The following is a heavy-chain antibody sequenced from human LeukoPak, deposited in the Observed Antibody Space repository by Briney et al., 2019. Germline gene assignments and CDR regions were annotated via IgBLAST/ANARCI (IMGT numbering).Heavy chain of an antibody. J-gene: IGHJ5*02. Sequence: GASVKVSCKASGYTFTSYDINWVRQATGQGLEWMGWMNPNSGNTGYAQKFQGRVTMTRNTSISTAYMELSSLRSEDTAVYYCARGSSTVASYYDFWGGYSNWFDPWGQGTLVTVSS. CDR3: ARGSSTVASYYDFWGGYSNWFDP. CDR1: GYTFTSYD. CDR2: MNPNSGNT. V-gene: IGHV1-8*01. D-gene: IGHD3-3*01.